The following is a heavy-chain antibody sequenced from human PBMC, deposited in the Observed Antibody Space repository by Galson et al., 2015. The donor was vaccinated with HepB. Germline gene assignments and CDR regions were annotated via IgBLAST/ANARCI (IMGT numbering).Heavy chain of an antibody. CDR3: ARDSAFNSGWFDP. Sequence: SLRLSCAASGFTFSSYAMHWVRQAPGKGLEWVAVISYDGSNKYYADSVKGRFTISRDNSKNTLYLQMNSLRAEDTAVYYCARDSAFNSGWFDPWGQGTLVTVSS. CDR2: ISYDGSNK. J-gene: IGHJ5*02. V-gene: IGHV3-30-3*01. CDR1: GFTFSSYA. D-gene: IGHD1-26*01.